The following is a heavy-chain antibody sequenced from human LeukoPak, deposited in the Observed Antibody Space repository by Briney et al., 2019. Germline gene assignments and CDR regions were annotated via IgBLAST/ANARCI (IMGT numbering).Heavy chain of an antibody. CDR2: INPNSGGT. D-gene: IGHD2-15*01. CDR1: GYTFTGYY. Sequence: GASVKVSCKASGYTFTGYYMHWVRQAPGQGLEWMGWINPNSGGTNYAQKFQGRVTMTRDTSISTAYMELSRLRSDGTAVYYCTTYCSGDSCSFFDYWGQGTLVTVSS. V-gene: IGHV1-2*02. J-gene: IGHJ4*02. CDR3: TTYCSGDSCSFFDY.